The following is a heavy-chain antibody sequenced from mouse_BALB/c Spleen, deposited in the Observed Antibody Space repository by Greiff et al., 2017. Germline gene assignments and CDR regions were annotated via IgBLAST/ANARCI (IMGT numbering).Heavy chain of an antibody. J-gene: IGHJ4*01. CDR1: GYTFTEYI. D-gene: IGHD1-1*01. Sequence: VQGVESGAGLVKPGASVKLSCKASGYTFTEYIIHWVKQRSGQGLEWIGWFYPGSGSIKYNEKFKDKATLTADKSSSTVYMELSRLTSEDSAVYFCARHEGYYYGSSNAMDYWGQGTSVTVSS. CDR2: FYPGSGSI. V-gene: IGHV1-62-2*01. CDR3: ARHEGYYYGSSNAMDY.